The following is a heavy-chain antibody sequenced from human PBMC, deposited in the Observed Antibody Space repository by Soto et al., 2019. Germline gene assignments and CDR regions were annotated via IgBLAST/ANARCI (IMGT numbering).Heavy chain of an antibody. CDR3: ARGKEISLEVPGDDAFDI. CDR2: INPSGGST. D-gene: IGHD3-10*01. J-gene: IGHJ3*02. Sequence: GASAKVSCKASGYTFTSYYMHWVRQAPGQGLEWMGIINPSGGSTSYAQKFQGRVTMTRDTSTSTVYMELSSLRSEDTAVYYCARGKEISLEVPGDDAFDIWGQGTMVTVSS. CDR1: GYTFTSYY. V-gene: IGHV1-46*01.